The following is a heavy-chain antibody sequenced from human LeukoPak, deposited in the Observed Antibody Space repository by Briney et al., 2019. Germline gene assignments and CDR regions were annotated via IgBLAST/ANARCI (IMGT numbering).Heavy chain of an antibody. CDR2: ISSSGSTI. Sequence: GGSLRLSCAASGFTFSSYEMNWVRQAPGKGLEWLSYISSSGSTIYYADSVKGRFTISRDNAKSSLYLQTNTLRAEDTAVYYCARAGHVITMIVVLDAFDIWGQGTMVTVSS. D-gene: IGHD3-22*01. CDR1: GFTFSSYE. V-gene: IGHV3-48*03. J-gene: IGHJ3*02. CDR3: ARAGHVITMIVVLDAFDI.